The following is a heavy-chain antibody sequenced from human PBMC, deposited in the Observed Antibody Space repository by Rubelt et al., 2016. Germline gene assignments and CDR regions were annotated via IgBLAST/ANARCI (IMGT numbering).Heavy chain of an antibody. CDR3: ARVWARAAARPYWYFDL. Sequence: VWIRQPPGKGLEWIGSIYYTGSTYYNPSLKSRVTISADTSKNQFSLKLSSVTAADTAVYYCARVWARAAARPYWYFDLWGRGTLVTVSS. V-gene: IGHV4-39*07. J-gene: IGHJ2*01. CDR2: IYYTGST. D-gene: IGHD6-13*01.